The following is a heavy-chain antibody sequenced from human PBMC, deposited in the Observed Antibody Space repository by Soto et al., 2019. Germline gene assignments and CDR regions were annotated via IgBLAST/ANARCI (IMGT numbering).Heavy chain of an antibody. D-gene: IGHD3-22*01. CDR3: ATSSITMIVVVTQGSFDY. J-gene: IGHJ4*02. CDR2: FDPEDGET. CDR1: GYTLTESS. Sequence: ASVKVSCKVSGYTLTESSMHWVRQAPGKGLEWMGGFDPEDGETIYAQKFQGRVTMTEDTSTDTAYMELSSLRSEDTAVYYCATSSITMIVVVTQGSFDYWGQGTLVTVSS. V-gene: IGHV1-24*01.